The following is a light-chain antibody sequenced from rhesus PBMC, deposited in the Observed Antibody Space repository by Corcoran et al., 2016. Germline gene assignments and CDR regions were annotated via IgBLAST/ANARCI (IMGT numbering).Light chain of an antibody. CDR1: QGISSY. Sequence: DIQMTQSPSSLSASLGDTVTITCRASQGISSYLNWFQQKPGKAPRLLIFDASSLESGVPSRFSGSGCGTDFTLTISSLQPGDCAAYYCLQYKTYPYSFGQGTKVEIK. J-gene: IGKJ2*01. CDR3: LQYKTYPYS. CDR2: DAS. V-gene: IGKV1-28*02.